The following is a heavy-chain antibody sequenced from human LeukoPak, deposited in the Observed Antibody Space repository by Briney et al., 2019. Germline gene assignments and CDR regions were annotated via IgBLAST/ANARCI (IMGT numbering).Heavy chain of an antibody. D-gene: IGHD6-25*01. Sequence: PSETLSLTCAVYGGSFSGYYWSWIHQPPGKGLEWIGEINHSGSTNYNPSLKSRVTISVDTSKNQFSLKLSSVTAADTAVYYCARERPAPWFFDLWGRGTLVTVSS. CDR1: GGSFSGYY. V-gene: IGHV4-34*01. CDR3: ARERPAPWFFDL. J-gene: IGHJ2*01. CDR2: INHSGST.